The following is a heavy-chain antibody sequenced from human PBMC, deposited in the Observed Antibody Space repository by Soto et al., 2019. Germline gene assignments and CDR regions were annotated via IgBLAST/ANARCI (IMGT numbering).Heavy chain of an antibody. V-gene: IGHV3-11*01. CDR3: ARSYSSGWEFDS. CDR1: GFTFSNYY. D-gene: IGHD6-19*01. Sequence: PGGSLRLSCGASGFTFSNYYMSWIRQAPGKGLEWVSYISSTGRTIYYADSVKGRFTVSRDNAQNSLSLKLNSLRVEDTAVYYCARSYSSGWEFDSWGPGTLVTVSS. CDR2: ISSTGRTI. J-gene: IGHJ4*02.